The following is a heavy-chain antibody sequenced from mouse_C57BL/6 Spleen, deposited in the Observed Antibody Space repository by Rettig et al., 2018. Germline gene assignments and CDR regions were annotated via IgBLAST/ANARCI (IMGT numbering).Heavy chain of an antibody. CDR2: ILPSIGRT. Sequence: KDFDSEVFPIAYMSWVRQKPGHGFEWIGGILPSIGRTIYGEKFEDKATLDADTLSNTAYLELNSLTSEDSAIYYCARQRGSNSAWFAYWGQGTLVTVSA. CDR3: ARQRGSNSAWFAY. J-gene: IGHJ3*01. D-gene: IGHD2-5*01. CDR1: DSEVFPIAY. V-gene: IGHV15-2*01.